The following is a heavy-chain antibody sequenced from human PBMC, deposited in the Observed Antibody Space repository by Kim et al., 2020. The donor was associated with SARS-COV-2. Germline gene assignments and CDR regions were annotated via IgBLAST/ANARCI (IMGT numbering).Heavy chain of an antibody. D-gene: IGHD6-13*01. Sequence: GGSLRLSCAASGFTFSSYAMSWVRQAPGKGLEWDSAISGSGGSTYYADSVKGRFTISRDNSKNTLYLQMNSLRAEDTAVYYCAKGIRIAAAGTGGYWGQGTLVTVSS. V-gene: IGHV3-23*01. CDR1: GFTFSSYA. CDR3: AKGIRIAAAGTGGY. CDR2: ISGSGGST. J-gene: IGHJ4*02.